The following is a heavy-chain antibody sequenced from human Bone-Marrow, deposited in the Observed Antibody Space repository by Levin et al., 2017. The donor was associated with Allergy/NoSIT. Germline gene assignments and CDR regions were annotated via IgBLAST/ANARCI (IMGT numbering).Heavy chain of an antibody. Sequence: GESLKISCKASGYTFTSYGISWVRQAPGQGLEWMGWISAYNGNTNYAQKLQGRVTMTTDTSTSTAYMELRSLRSDDTAVYYCARVTVLVVYANPNWFDPWGQGTLVTVSS. CDR2: ISAYNGNT. CDR3: ARVTVLVVYANPNWFDP. J-gene: IGHJ5*02. V-gene: IGHV1-18*01. CDR1: GYTFTSYG. D-gene: IGHD2-8*02.